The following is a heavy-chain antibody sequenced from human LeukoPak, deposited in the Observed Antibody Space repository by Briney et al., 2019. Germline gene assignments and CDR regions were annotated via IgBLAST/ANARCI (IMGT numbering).Heavy chain of an antibody. V-gene: IGHV1-2*02. CDR3: ALAGVVTASGRAFDI. J-gene: IGHJ3*02. Sequence: ASVKVSCKASGYTFTGYYMHWVRQAPGQGLEWMGWINPNSGGTNYAQKFQGRVTKTRDTSISTAYMELSRLRSDDTAVYYCALAGVVTASGRAFDIWGQGTMVTVSS. CDR1: GYTFTGYY. D-gene: IGHD2-21*02. CDR2: INPNSGGT.